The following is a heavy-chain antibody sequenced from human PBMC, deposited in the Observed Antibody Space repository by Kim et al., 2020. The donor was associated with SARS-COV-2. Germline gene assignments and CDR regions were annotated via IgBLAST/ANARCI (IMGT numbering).Heavy chain of an antibody. V-gene: IGHV3-23*01. CDR2: ISGSGGST. J-gene: IGHJ4*02. CDR3: AKGPIEDYGSGSYFARFSAPDY. CDR1: GFTFSNYA. Sequence: GGSLRLSCAASGFTFSNYAMSWVRQAPGKGLEWVSAISGSGGSTYYADSVKGRFTISRDNSKNTLYLQMNSLRAEDTAVYYCAKGPIEDYGSGSYFARFSAPDYWGQGTLVTVSS. D-gene: IGHD3-10*01.